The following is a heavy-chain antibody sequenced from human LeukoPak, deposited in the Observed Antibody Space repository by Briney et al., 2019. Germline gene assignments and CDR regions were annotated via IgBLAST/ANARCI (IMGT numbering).Heavy chain of an antibody. CDR2: ISVYNGNT. CDR3: ARASGYYDLWSGYYTYFDD. Sequence: ASVNVSCKASGYTFTSHGISWVRQAPGQGLEWMGWISVYNGNTNYAQKLQGRVTMTTDTSTTTAYMELRSLRSDDTAVYYCARASGYYDLWSGYYTYFDDWGQGTLVTVSS. J-gene: IGHJ4*02. D-gene: IGHD3-3*01. CDR1: GYTFTSHG. V-gene: IGHV1-18*01.